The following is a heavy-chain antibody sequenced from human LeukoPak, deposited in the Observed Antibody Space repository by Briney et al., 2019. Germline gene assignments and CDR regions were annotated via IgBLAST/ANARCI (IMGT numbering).Heavy chain of an antibody. J-gene: IGHJ4*02. CDR2: IKHNGDEL. CDR1: GFTFSSYW. D-gene: IGHD3-16*01. Sequence: PGGSLRLSCAASGFTFSSYWMIWVHQAPGKGLEWVANIKHNGDELNYVDSVEDRFTISRDNAKNSLYLHMTSLRAEDTAVYYCARELRTFDSWGQGTLVTVSS. CDR3: ARELRTFDS. V-gene: IGHV3-7*01.